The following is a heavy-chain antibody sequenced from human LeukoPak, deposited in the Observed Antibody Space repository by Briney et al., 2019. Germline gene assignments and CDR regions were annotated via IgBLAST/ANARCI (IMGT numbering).Heavy chain of an antibody. J-gene: IGHJ4*02. CDR1: DYSFTSYW. CDR3: ARRDCSNTSCYGYYFDY. Sequence: GAPLQISSNSSDYSFTSYWIGWVPPMPGKGLEWTGAIYPGDSDTRYSPSFQGQVTISADKSINTAYLQWGSLKASDTAMYYCARRDCSNTSCYGYYFDYWGQGTLVTVSS. V-gene: IGHV5-51*01. CDR2: IYPGDSDT. D-gene: IGHD2-2*01.